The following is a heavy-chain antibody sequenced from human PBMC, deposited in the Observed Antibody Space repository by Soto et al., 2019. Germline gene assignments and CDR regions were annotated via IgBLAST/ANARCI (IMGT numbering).Heavy chain of an antibody. J-gene: IGHJ6*02. CDR1: GGTFSSYA. Sequence: SVKVSCKASGGTFSSYAISWVRQAPGQGLEWMGGIIPIFGTANYAQKFQGRVTITADESTSTAYMELSSLRSEDTAVYYCARGDYTEPPSKYYYYYYGMDVWGQGTTVTVSS. CDR3: ARGDYTEPPSKYYYYYYGMDV. D-gene: IGHD4-4*01. CDR2: IIPIFGTA. V-gene: IGHV1-69*13.